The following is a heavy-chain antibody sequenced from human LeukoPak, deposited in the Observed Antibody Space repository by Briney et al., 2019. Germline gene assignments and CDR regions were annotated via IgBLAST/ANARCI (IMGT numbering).Heavy chain of an antibody. J-gene: IGHJ5*02. Sequence: TSETLSLTCAVYGESFSGYYWSWIRQPPGKGLEWIGEINHSGSTDYNPSLKSRVTISVDTSKNQFSLKLSSVTAADTAVYYCARRSGYYYRNWFDPWGQGTLVTVSS. CDR2: INHSGST. CDR3: ARRSGYYYRNWFDP. CDR1: GESFSGYY. D-gene: IGHD3-22*01. V-gene: IGHV4-34*01.